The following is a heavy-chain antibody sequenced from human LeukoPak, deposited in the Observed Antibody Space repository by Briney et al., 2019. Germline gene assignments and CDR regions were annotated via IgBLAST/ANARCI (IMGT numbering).Heavy chain of an antibody. CDR3: ARDLYPLYNWFDP. J-gene: IGHJ5*02. CDR2: ISSSSSYI. CDR1: GFTFSSYS. Sequence: PGGSLRLSCAASGFTFSSYSMNWVRQAPGKGLEWVSSISSSSSYIYYADSVKGRFTISRDNAKNSLYLQMNSLRAEDTAVYYCARDLYPLYNWFDPWGQGTLVTVSS. D-gene: IGHD2-8*01. V-gene: IGHV3-21*01.